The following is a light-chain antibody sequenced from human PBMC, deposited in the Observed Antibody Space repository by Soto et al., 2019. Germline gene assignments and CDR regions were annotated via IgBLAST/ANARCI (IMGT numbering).Light chain of an antibody. V-gene: IGKV1-39*01. CDR2: AAS. J-gene: IGKJ1*01. CDR3: QQYGSSPRT. CDR1: QSISGY. Sequence: DIQMTQSPSSLSASVGDRVTITCRASQSISGYLNWYQQKPGKAPKLLIYAASSRATGIPDRFSGSGSGTDFTLTISRLEPEEFAVYYCQQYGSSPRTFGQGTKVDIK.